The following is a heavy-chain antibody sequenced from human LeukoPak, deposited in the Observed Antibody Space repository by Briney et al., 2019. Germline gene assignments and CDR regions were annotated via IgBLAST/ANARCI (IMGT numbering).Heavy chain of an antibody. J-gene: IGHJ4*02. CDR3: ARDRAAAGIDY. CDR2: IYYSGST. V-gene: IGHV4-59*01. D-gene: IGHD6-13*01. Sequence: SETLSLTCTVSGGSISSYYWSWIRQPPGKGLEWIGYIYYSGSTNYNPSLKSRVTISVDTSKNQFSLKLSSVTAADTAVYYCARDRAAAGIDYWGQGTLVTVSS. CDR1: GGSISSYY.